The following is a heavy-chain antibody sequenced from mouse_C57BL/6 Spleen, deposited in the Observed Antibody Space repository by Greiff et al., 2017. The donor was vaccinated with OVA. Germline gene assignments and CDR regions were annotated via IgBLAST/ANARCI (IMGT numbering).Heavy chain of an antibody. V-gene: IGHV1-15*01. CDR1: GYTFTDYE. J-gene: IGHJ1*03. CDR3: TRLPDWYCDV. Sequence: VQLQESGAELVRPGASVTLSCKASGYTFTDYEMHWVKQTPVHGLEWIGAIDPETGGTAYNQKFKGKAILTADKSSSTAYMELRSLTSEDSAVYYCTRLPDWYCDVWGTGTTVTVSS. CDR2: IDPETGGT.